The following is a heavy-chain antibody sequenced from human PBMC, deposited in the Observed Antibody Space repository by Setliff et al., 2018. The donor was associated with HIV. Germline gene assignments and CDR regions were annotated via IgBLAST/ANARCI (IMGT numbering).Heavy chain of an antibody. Sequence: SETLSLTCTVSGGSISSHYWSWIRQPPGKGLEWIGSIYYSGSANHNPSLKSRVTISVDTSKNEVSLKLTYVTSADTAVYYCARITDDYSRFYYYMDVWGKGTTVTVSS. CDR1: GGSISSHY. CDR3: ARITDDYSRFYYYMDV. V-gene: IGHV4-59*11. D-gene: IGHD4-4*01. J-gene: IGHJ6*03. CDR2: IYYSGSA.